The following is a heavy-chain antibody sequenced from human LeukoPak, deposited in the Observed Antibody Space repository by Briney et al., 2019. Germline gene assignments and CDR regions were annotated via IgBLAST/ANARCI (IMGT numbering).Heavy chain of an antibody. CDR2: ISASGGNT. V-gene: IGHV3-23*01. Sequence: PGGSLRLSCAASGFTFSTYAMTWVRQAPGKGLEWVSSISASGGNTDNADSVKGRFTISRDNSKNSLYLQINSLRAEDTALYYCARDKGVAARPVFDSWGRGTLVTVSS. CDR3: ARDKGVAARPVFDS. D-gene: IGHD6-6*01. CDR1: GFTFSTYA. J-gene: IGHJ4*02.